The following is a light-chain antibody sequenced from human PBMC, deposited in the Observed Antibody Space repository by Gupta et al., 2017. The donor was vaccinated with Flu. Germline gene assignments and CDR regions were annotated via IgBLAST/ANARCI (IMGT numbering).Light chain of an antibody. CDR3: QVWDSSSDLVV. CDR2: DES. CDR1: NIGGKT. J-gene: IGLJ2*01. Sequence: SYVLTQPPSVSVAPGQTARITCGGNNIGGKTVHWYRQRPGQAPVLVVYDESGRPSGIPERFSGSNSGNTATLTISRVEAGDEADYYCQVWDSSSDLVVFGGGTKLTVL. V-gene: IGLV3-21*02.